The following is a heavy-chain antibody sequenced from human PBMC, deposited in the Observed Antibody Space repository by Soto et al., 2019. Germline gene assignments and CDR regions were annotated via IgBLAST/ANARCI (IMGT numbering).Heavy chain of an antibody. CDR1: GGSMNIYY. CDR3: ARYSPPKKTYDSNPGWFDP. CDR2: VRDTGST. D-gene: IGHD3-22*01. V-gene: IGHV4-59*01. Sequence: QVQLQESGPGQVKPSETLSLTCTVSGGSMNIYYWTWIRQPPGKGLEWIGYVRDTGSTNYNPSLRRRFTISLETSRNQFSLSLSSVTAADTAVYFCARYSPPKKTYDSNPGWFDPWGQGTLVAVSS. J-gene: IGHJ5*02.